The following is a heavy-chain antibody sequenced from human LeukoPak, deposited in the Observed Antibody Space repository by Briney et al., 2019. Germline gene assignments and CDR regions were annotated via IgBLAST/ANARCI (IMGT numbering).Heavy chain of an antibody. Sequence: PGGSLRLSCAASGFTFSSYNMNWVRQAPGKGLEWVSSISSSSSYIYYTDSVKGRFTISRDNAKNSLYLQMNSLRAEDTAVYYCAGRPLGYCSGGSCWEDYFDYWGQGTLVTVSS. V-gene: IGHV3-21*01. CDR1: GFTFSSYN. CDR2: ISSSSSYI. J-gene: IGHJ4*02. CDR3: AGRPLGYCSGGSCWEDYFDY. D-gene: IGHD2-15*01.